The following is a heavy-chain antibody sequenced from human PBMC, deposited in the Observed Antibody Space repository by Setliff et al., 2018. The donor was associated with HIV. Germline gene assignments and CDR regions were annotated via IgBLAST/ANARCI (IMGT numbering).Heavy chain of an antibody. V-gene: IGHV1-69*05. CDR2: IIPIFGTA. CDR1: GGSFSSYV. Sequence: GASVKVSCKASGGSFSSYVISWVRQAPGQGLEWMGGIIPIFGTAKYAQKFQGRVTITTDESTSTAYMDLSSLKSEDTAIYYCARTSGDAYNYEGAFDVWGQGTLVTVSS. D-gene: IGHD5-12*01. J-gene: IGHJ3*01. CDR3: ARTSGDAYNYEGAFDV.